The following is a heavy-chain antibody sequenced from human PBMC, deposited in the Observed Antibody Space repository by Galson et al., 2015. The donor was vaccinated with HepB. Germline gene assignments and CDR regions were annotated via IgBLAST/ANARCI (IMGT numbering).Heavy chain of an antibody. CDR1: GFTFSTYA. CDR2: ISGSGILT. CDR3: ARGPLILPTEYFDY. V-gene: IGHV3-23*01. Sequence: SLRLSCATSGFTFSTYAMSWVRQAPGKGLEWVSHISGSGILTYYADSVKGRFTISRDNAKSTLYLQTNSLRVEDTALYFCARGPLILPTEYFDYWGQGTQVTVSS. D-gene: IGHD5-12*01. J-gene: IGHJ4*02.